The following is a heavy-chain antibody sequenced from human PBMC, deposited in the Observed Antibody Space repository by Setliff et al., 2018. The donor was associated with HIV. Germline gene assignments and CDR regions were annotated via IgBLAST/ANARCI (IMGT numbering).Heavy chain of an antibody. D-gene: IGHD3-3*01. CDR3: ARDPGYGPFGVLTRKGPGCYYYYMDV. J-gene: IGHJ6*03. Sequence: PGGSLRLSCAASGFTFSTHWMSWVRQAPGKGLEWVAKINQDESDKNYVDSVKGRFTISRDNAKNSLYLQMNSLRAEDTAVYYCARDPGYGPFGVLTRKGPGCYYYYMDVWGKGTTVTVS. V-gene: IGHV3-7*01. CDR2: INQDESDK. CDR1: GFTFSTHW.